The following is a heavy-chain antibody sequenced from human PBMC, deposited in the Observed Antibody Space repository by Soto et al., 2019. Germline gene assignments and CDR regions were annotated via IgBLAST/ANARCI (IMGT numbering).Heavy chain of an antibody. J-gene: IGHJ3*02. V-gene: IGHV3-21*01. CDR3: ARDLGYYDSSGRRSAFDI. CDR2: ISSSSSYI. CDR1: GFTFSSYS. Sequence: EVQLVESGGGLVKPGGSLRLSCAASGFTFSSYSMNWVRQAPGKGLEWVSSISSSSSYIYYADSVKGRFTISRDNDKNSLYLQMNSLRAEDTAVYYCARDLGYYDSSGRRSAFDIWGQGTMVTVSS. D-gene: IGHD3-22*01.